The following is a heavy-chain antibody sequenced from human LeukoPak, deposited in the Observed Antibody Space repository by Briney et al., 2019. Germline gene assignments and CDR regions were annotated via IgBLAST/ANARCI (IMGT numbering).Heavy chain of an antibody. CDR2: IYYSGTT. CDR1: GGSFSSYY. D-gene: IGHD6-19*01. CDR3: AREDSSGWYGY. V-gene: IGHV4-59*01. J-gene: IGHJ4*02. Sequence: SETLSLTCTVSGGSFSSYYWSWIRQPPGRGLEWIGYIYYSGTTNYNPSLRSRVTLSVDTSKNQFSLKLNSVTAADTAVYYCAREDSSGWYGYWGQGTLVTVSS.